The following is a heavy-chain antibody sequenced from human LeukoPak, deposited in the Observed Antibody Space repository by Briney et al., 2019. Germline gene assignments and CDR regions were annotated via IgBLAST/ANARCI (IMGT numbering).Heavy chain of an antibody. CDR3: ARGRPRYCSGGSCYSTDY. Sequence: ASVKVSCKASGGTFSSYAISWVRQAPGQGLEWMGRIIPIFGTANYAQKFQGRVTITTDESTSTAYMELSSLRSEDTAVYYCARGRPRYCSGGSCYSTDYWGQGTLVTVSS. J-gene: IGHJ4*02. CDR1: GGTFSSYA. D-gene: IGHD2-15*01. V-gene: IGHV1-69*05. CDR2: IIPIFGTA.